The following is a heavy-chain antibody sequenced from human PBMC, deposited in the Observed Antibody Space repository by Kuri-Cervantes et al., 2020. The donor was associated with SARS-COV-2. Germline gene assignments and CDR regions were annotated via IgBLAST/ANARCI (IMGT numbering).Heavy chain of an antibody. V-gene: IGHV4-34*01. CDR3: ARPGGFLDV. J-gene: IGHJ6*04. CDR1: GGSLSNYY. D-gene: IGHD4-23*01. CDR2: INHSGST. Sequence: GSLRLSCAVYGGSLSNYYWSWIRQPPGKGLEWIGEINHSGSTYYNSSLESRVTISVDTSNNQFSLKLSSVIAADTAVYYCARPGGFLDVWGKGTTVTVSS.